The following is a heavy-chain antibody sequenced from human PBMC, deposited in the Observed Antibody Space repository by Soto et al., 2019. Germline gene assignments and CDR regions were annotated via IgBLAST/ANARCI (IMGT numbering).Heavy chain of an antibody. J-gene: IGHJ6*04. CDR3: AKGLKGSVSITASYLYGMDV. V-gene: IGHV3-23*01. CDR1: GFTFSNYA. Sequence: EVQMLESGGGLVHPGGSLRLSCAASGFTFSNYAMNWVRQAPGKGLEWVSSISGSGRNTYYADSVKGRLTISRDSSKGSLYLQLNSMLAKDTGVSYFAKGLKGSVSITASYLYGMDVWGSGNRVTVSS. CDR2: ISGSGRNT. D-gene: IGHD3-10*01.